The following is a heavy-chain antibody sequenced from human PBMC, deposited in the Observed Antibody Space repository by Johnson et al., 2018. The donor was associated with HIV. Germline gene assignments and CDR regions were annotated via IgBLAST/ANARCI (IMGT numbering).Heavy chain of an antibody. J-gene: IGHJ3*02. CDR2: IRYDGSNK. CDR3: AKMEFDYSNYAAPLSLHDAFDI. CDR1: GFTFSSYG. V-gene: IGHV3-30*02. D-gene: IGHD4-11*01. Sequence: VQLVESGGGVVQPGGSLRLSCAASGFTFSSYGMHWVRQAPGKGLEWVAFIRYDGSNKYYADSVKGRFTISRDNSKNTLYLQMNSLRAEDTAVYYCAKMEFDYSNYAAPLSLHDAFDIWGQGTMVTVSS.